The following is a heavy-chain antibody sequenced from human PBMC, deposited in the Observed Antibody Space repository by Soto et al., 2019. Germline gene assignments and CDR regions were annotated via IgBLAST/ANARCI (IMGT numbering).Heavy chain of an antibody. J-gene: IGHJ4*02. D-gene: IGHD1-1*01. Sequence: PGGSLRLSCAASGFTFSKHWMHWVRQAPGKGLVWVSHIKTDGSFTRDADSLKGRFTISRDNARNTLYLQMNGLRAEDTAIHYCVRDNNWSLDYWGQGTLVTVSS. CDR2: IKTDGSFT. V-gene: IGHV3-74*01. CDR3: VRDNNWSLDY. CDR1: GFTFSKHW.